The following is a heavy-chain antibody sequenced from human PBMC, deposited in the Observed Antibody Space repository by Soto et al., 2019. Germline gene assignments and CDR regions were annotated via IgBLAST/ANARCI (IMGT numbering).Heavy chain of an antibody. CDR1: GGSISSGGYS. D-gene: IGHD6-13*01. Sequence: LSLTCAVSGGSISSGGYSWSWIRQPPGKGLEWIVYIYHSGSTSYNPSPKSRVTIPVDRSKTHFSLKLSSVTAADTAVYYCARSRMAAGWFDPWGQGTLVTAPQ. CDR2: IYHSGST. J-gene: IGHJ5*02. V-gene: IGHV4-30-2*01. CDR3: ARSRMAAGWFDP.